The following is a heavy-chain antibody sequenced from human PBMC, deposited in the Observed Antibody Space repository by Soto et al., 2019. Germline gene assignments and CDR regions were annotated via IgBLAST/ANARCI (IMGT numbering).Heavy chain of an antibody. CDR1: GLTFSSYA. V-gene: IGHV3-30-3*01. CDR3: ARGLQPFDY. Sequence: QVQLVESGGGVVQPGRSLRLSCAASGLTFSSYAMHWVRQAPGKGLEWVAVISYDGNNKYYADSVKGRFTISRDNSKNTLYLQMHSLRAEDTAVYFCARGLQPFDYWGQGTLVTVSS. J-gene: IGHJ4*02. D-gene: IGHD4-4*01. CDR2: ISYDGNNK.